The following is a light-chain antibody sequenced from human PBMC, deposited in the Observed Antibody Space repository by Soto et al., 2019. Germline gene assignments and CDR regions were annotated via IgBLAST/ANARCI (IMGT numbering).Light chain of an antibody. Sequence: AIQVTQSPSSLSASVGDRVTITCRATQGYESDLAWYQQKPGKAPKLLIYAASDLQAEVPSRFSGSGSGTDFTLTISSLQAEDFATYYCLQDHDYQWTFGQGTKLEIK. CDR3: LQDHDYQWT. CDR2: AAS. CDR1: QGYESD. J-gene: IGKJ2*02. V-gene: IGKV1-6*01.